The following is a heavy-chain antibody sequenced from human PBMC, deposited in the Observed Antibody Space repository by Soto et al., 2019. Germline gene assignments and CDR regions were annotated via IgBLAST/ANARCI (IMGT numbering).Heavy chain of an antibody. CDR3: MLGSGWKDFDY. J-gene: IGHJ4*02. V-gene: IGHV4-39*01. CDR1: GGSISGSGYY. Sequence: SETLSLTCTVSGGSISGSGYYWGWIRQHPGKGLEWIGNIYYSGSTYYNPSLKSRVTISVDTSKNQFSLKLSSVTAADTAVYYCMLGSGWKDFDYWGQGTLVTVSS. D-gene: IGHD3-22*01. CDR2: IYYSGST.